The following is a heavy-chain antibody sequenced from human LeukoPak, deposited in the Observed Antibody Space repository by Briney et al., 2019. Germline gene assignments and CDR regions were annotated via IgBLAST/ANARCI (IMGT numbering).Heavy chain of an antibody. CDR1: GFTYSNYA. J-gene: IGHJ4*02. Sequence: PGGSLRLSCAASGFTYSNYAMSWVRQAPGKGLEWVSSISGSGASTYYADSVKGRFTISRDNAKNSLSLQVNSLSAEDTAVYYCARSRSGYYEDYWGQGTLVTVSS. CDR2: ISGSGAST. V-gene: IGHV3-23*01. CDR3: ARSRSGYYEDY. D-gene: IGHD3-22*01.